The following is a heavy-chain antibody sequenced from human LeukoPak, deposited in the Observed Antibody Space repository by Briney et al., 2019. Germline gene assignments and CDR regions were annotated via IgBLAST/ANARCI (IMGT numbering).Heavy chain of an antibody. Sequence: SETLSLTCAVSGYSISSGYYWGWIRQPPGKGLEWIGSIYHSESTYYNPSLKSRVTISVDTSKNQFSLKLSSVTAADTAVYYCARQWIAAFDYSGQGTLVTVSS. CDR3: ARQWIAAFDY. J-gene: IGHJ4*02. CDR1: GYSISSGYY. CDR2: IYHSEST. V-gene: IGHV4-38-2*01. D-gene: IGHD2-21*01.